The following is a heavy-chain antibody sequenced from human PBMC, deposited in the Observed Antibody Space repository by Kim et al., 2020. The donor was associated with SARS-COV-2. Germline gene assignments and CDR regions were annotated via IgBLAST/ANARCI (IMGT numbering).Heavy chain of an antibody. Sequence: GGSLRLSCATSGVSFTSYWMSWVRQVPGKGLEWVANIKQDGSETYYVDSMKGRFTISRDNAKNSLYLQISSLRAEDTAVYHCAREVRVPAALEGYYFSG. J-gene: IGHJ6*01. CDR1: GVSFTSYW. V-gene: IGHV3-7*01. CDR3: AREVRVPAALEGYYFSG. D-gene: IGHD2-2*01. CDR2: IKQDGSET.